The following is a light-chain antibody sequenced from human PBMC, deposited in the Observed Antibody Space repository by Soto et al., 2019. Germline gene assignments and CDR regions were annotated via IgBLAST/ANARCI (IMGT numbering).Light chain of an antibody. CDR2: GVS. CDR3: QQYGYSPAT. J-gene: IGKJ2*01. Sequence: EIVLTQSPGTLSLSPGDRATLSCRTSQSVSSNYLAWYQQKPGQAPRLLIYGVSSRATGIPDRFSGSGSGTDFTDFTLTINRVEPEDFAVYYCQQYGYSPATFGQGTKVDIK. V-gene: IGKV3-20*01. CDR1: QSVSSNY.